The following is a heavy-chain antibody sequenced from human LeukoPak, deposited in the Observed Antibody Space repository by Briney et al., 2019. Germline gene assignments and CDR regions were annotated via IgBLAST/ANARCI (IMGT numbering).Heavy chain of an antibody. Sequence: GGSLRLSCAASGFTFITYTMAWVRQAPGGGLEWVSGISGHGGPYYADSVRGRFAISRDNSKSTLYLQMNSLRAEDTAVYYCAKDFGRNLGGPGSWGRGPRVIVSS. D-gene: IGHD1-14*01. J-gene: IGHJ5*02. CDR1: GFTFITYT. V-gene: IGHV3-23*01. CDR2: ISGHGGP. CDR3: AKDFGRNLGGPGS.